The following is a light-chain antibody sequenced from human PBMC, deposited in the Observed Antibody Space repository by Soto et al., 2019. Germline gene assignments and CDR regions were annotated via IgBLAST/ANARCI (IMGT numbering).Light chain of an antibody. V-gene: IGKV1-5*03. J-gene: IGKJ4*01. CDR3: QQYNSS. CDR2: KAS. CDR1: QSISSW. Sequence: DIQMTQSPSTLSASVGDRATITCRASQSISSWLAWYQQKPGKAPKLLIYKASSLESGVPSRFSGSGSGTEFTLTISSLQPDDFATYYCQQYNSSFGGGTKVEIK.